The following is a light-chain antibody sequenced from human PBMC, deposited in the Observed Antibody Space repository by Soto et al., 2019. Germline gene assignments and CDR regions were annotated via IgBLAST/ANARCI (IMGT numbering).Light chain of an antibody. V-gene: IGLV2-14*01. J-gene: IGLJ2*01. Sequence: QSALTQVASVSGAPGQSITISCTGSNSDVGGYNYVSWYQQHPGKSPKLMIYDVTNRPSGVSDRFSGSKSGNTASLTISGLQAEDEADYYCSSYLSSSTLVVFGGGTKLTVL. CDR2: DVT. CDR3: SSYLSSSTLVV. CDR1: NSDVGGYNY.